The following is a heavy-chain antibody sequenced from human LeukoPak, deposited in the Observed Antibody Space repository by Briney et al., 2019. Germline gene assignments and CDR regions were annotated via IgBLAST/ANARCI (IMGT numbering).Heavy chain of an antibody. D-gene: IGHD3-10*01. CDR3: AKDVVRGVMWYFDY. J-gene: IGHJ4*02. Sequence: GGSLRLSCAVSGFTFRNYDMNWVRQAPGKGLEWVSYIRSSSSTIYYADSVKGRFTISRDNSKNTLYLQMNSLRAEDTAVYYCAKDVVRGVMWYFDYWGQGTLVTVSS. CDR1: GFTFRNYD. V-gene: IGHV3-48*01. CDR2: IRSSSSTI.